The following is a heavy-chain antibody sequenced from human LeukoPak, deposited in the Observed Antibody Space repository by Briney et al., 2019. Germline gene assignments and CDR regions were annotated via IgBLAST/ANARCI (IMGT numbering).Heavy chain of an antibody. CDR3: AREESRIVGATTGSWFDP. Sequence: PSETLSLTCTVSGVSISTYYWSWIRQPPGKGVEWIGYLYDSGSTNYNPSLKSRVTMSVDTSRKQFSLKLNSVTAADTAVYYCAREESRIVGATTGSWFDPWGQGTLVTVSS. V-gene: IGHV4-59*12. D-gene: IGHD1-26*01. CDR1: GVSISTYY. J-gene: IGHJ5*02. CDR2: LYDSGST.